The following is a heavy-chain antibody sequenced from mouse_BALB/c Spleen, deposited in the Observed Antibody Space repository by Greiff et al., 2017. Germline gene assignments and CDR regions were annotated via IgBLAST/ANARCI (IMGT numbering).Heavy chain of an antibody. D-gene: IGHD4-1*02. CDR3: ARESTGPYYFDY. CDR1: GFTFTSYW. V-gene: IGHV1-87*01. Sequence: VKLMESGAELARPGASVKLSCKASGFTFTSYWMQWVKQRPGQGLEWIGTIYPGDGDTRYTQKFKGKATLTADKSSSTAYMQLSSLASEDSAVYYCARESTGPYYFDYWGQGTTLTVSS. J-gene: IGHJ2*01. CDR2: IYPGDGDT.